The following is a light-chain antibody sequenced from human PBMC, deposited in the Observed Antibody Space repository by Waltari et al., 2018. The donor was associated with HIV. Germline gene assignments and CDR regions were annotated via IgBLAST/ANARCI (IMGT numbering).Light chain of an antibody. J-gene: IGKJ2*01. Sequence: DIEMTQSPSTLPLSLGDRVTITCRASQTISSSLAWYQQRPGTAPKLLSYKASSLEDGVPSRFSGSGSGTEFTLTISSLQPDDIAVYFCQQYSAFPFTFGQGTKLEI. CDR2: KAS. CDR1: QTISSS. V-gene: IGKV1-5*03. CDR3: QQYSAFPFT.